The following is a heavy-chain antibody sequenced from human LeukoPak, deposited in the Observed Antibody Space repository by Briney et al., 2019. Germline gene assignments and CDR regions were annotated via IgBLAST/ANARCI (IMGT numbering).Heavy chain of an antibody. J-gene: IGHJ5*02. Sequence: PSETLSLTCTVSGGSISSSDYLWAWVRQPPGKGLEWIGDFYYNGVTSYDPSLKSRVTISVDTSKNQFSLNLTSMTAADTAVYHCVRRNYVSGRIDPWGQGTLVTVSS. D-gene: IGHD3-16*01. CDR3: VRRNYVSGRIDP. CDR2: FYYNGVT. V-gene: IGHV4-39*01. CDR1: GGSISSSDYL.